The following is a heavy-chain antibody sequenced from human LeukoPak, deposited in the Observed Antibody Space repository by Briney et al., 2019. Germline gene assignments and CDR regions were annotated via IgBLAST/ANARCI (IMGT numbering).Heavy chain of an antibody. J-gene: IGHJ6*03. D-gene: IGHD3-3*01. CDR3: ARLRYNDFWSGHWKYYYYMDV. CDR2: ISSSSSYI. V-gene: IGHV3-21*01. Sequence: GGSLRLSYAASGFTFSSYSMNWVRQAPGKGLEWVSSISSSSSYIYYADSVKGRFTISRDNAKNSLYLQMNSLRAEDTAVYYCARLRYNDFWSGHWKYYYYMDVWGKGTTVTVSS. CDR1: GFTFSSYS.